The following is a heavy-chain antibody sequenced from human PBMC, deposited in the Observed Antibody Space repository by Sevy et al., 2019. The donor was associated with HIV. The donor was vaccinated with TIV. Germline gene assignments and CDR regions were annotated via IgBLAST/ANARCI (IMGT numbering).Heavy chain of an antibody. CDR3: AKDSYSSGWPY. Sequence: GSLRLPCATFGIHFCRHAMSWVRPGSGKGLGWVSAISGSGGSTYYADSVKGWFTISRDNSKNTLYLQMNSLRAEDTAVYYCAKDSYSSGWPYWGQGTLVTVSS. CDR1: GIHFCRHA. V-gene: IGHV3-23*01. J-gene: IGHJ4*02. CDR2: ISGSGGST. D-gene: IGHD6-19*01.